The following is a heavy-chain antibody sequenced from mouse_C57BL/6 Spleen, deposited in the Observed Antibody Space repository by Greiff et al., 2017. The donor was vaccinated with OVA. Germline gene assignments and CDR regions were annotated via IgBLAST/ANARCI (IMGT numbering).Heavy chain of an antibody. J-gene: IGHJ3*01. V-gene: IGHV1-72*01. Sequence: QVQLQQPGAELVKPGASVKLSCKASGYTFTSYWMHWVKQRPGRGLEWIGRIDPHSGGTKYNEKFKSKATLTVDKPSSTAYMQLSSLTSEDSAVYYCTRASYGSSYWFAYWGQGTLVTVSA. CDR2: IDPHSGGT. D-gene: IGHD1-1*01. CDR3: TRASYGSSYWFAY. CDR1: GYTFTSYW.